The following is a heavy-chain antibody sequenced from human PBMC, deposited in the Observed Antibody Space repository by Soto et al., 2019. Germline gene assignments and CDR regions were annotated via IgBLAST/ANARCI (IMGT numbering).Heavy chain of an antibody. J-gene: IGHJ4*02. Sequence: SETLYLTCAVPGDSITSSYWSWLREPPGKGLEWIADIYHSGVTNYNPSLRSRVIISLDRSRNQFSLQLNSLSAADTAVYYCSRPEPFTAAGPYWGQGTLVTVS. D-gene: IGHD6-13*01. CDR3: SRPEPFTAAGPY. V-gene: IGHV4-4*02. CDR1: GDSITSSYW. CDR2: IYHSGVT.